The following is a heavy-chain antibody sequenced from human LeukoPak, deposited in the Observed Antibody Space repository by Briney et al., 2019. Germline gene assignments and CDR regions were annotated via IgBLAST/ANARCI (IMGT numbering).Heavy chain of an antibody. CDR1: GYTFTGYY. CDR2: INPSGGST. V-gene: IGHV1-46*01. D-gene: IGHD2/OR15-2a*01. J-gene: IGHJ6*03. Sequence: GASVKVSCKASGYTFTGYYMHWVRQAPGQGLEWMGIINPSGGSTSYAQKFQGRVTMTRDMSTSTVYMELSSLRSEDTAVYYCARASFNYYCYMDVWGKGTTVTVSS. CDR3: ARASFNYYCYMDV.